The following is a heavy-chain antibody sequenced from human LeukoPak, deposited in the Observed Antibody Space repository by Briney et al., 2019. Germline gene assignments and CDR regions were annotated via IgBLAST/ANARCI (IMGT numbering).Heavy chain of an antibody. CDR1: GYTLTELS. CDR2: FDPEDGET. V-gene: IGHV1-24*01. CDR3: ATPDGVTPLRYFDWLPFFLTN. J-gene: IGHJ4*02. Sequence: SVKVSCKVSGYTLTELSMHWVRQAPGKGLEWMGGFDPEDGETIYAQKFQGRVTMTEDTSTDTAYMELSSLRSEDTAVYYCATPDGVTPLRYFDWLPFFLTNWGQGTLVTVSS. D-gene: IGHD3-9*01.